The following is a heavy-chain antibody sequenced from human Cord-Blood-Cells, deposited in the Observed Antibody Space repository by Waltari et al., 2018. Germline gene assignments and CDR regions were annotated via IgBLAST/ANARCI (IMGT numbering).Heavy chain of an antibody. CDR2: IRSKAYGGTT. CDR3: TRKAGYFDY. CDR1: GFTFGDYA. Sequence: CTASGFTFGDYAMSWFRQAPGMGLEWVGFIRSKAYGGTTEYAASVQGRFTIPRDDSKSIAYLPMNSLKTEDTAVYYCTRKAGYFDYWGQGTLVTVSS. V-gene: IGHV3-49*03. J-gene: IGHJ4*02. D-gene: IGHD3-10*01.